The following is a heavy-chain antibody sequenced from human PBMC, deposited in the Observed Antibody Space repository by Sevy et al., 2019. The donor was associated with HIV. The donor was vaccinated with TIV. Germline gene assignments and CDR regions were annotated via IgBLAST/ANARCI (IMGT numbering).Heavy chain of an antibody. J-gene: IGHJ6*02. CDR2: FISSSSLI. D-gene: IGHD1-20*01. CDR1: GFTFRSYS. CDR3: ARPTSGLSEYEPLDNARFYGMDV. V-gene: IGHV3-21*01. Sequence: GGSLRLSCAASGFTFRSYSMNWVRQAPGRGWSWVSSFISSSSLIFYADSVKRRFTISRDNAKNSLFLQMNSLRAEDTAVYYCARPTSGLSEYEPLDNARFYGMDVWGQGTTVTVSS.